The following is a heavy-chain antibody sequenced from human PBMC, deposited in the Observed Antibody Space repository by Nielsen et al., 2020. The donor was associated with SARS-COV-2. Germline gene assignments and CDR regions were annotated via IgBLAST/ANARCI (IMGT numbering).Heavy chain of an antibody. V-gene: IGHV3-33*01. CDR3: ARAYRTGTFPDH. Sequence: GESLNISCAASGFSFSYYAIHWVRQAPGKGLEWVAIIWYDGSREYYADSAKGRFTISRDNSKNTLYLQMNSLRADDTAVYYCARAYRTGTFPDHWGQGTLVTVSS. J-gene: IGHJ4*02. CDR2: IWYDGSRE. D-gene: IGHD1/OR15-1a*01. CDR1: GFSFSYYA.